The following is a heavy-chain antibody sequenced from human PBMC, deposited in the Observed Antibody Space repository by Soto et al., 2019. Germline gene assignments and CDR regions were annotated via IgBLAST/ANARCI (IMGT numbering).Heavy chain of an antibody. CDR1: GFTFSSYA. J-gene: IGHJ4*02. CDR2: ISGSGGSA. V-gene: IGHV3-23*01. D-gene: IGHD2-21*02. CDR3: AKGMTAYSLTFDY. Sequence: PGGSLILSCAASGFTFSSYAMSWVRQAPGKGLEWVSAISGSGGSAYYADSVRGRFTISRDNSKNTLYLQMNSLRAEDTAVYYCAKGMTAYSLTFDYWGQGTRVTVSS.